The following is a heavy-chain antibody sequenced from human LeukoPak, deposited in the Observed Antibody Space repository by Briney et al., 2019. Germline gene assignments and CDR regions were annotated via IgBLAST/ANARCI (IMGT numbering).Heavy chain of an antibody. CDR2: IRNFGET. D-gene: IGHD4-17*01. Sequence: GGSLRLSCAASGFTFRNYAMAWVRQAPGKGLEWVSSIRNFGETHYADSVRGRFIISRDNSQNTLYLQMNSLRAEDSALYYCANIPPFDYGDYAIRLDWGQGTLSPSPQ. CDR1: GFTFRNYA. CDR3: ANIPPFDYGDYAIRLD. V-gene: IGHV3-23*01. J-gene: IGHJ4*02.